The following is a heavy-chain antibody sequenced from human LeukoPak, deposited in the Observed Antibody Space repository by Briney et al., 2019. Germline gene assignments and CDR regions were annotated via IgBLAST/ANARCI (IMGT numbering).Heavy chain of an antibody. CDR2: IYNGRDT. J-gene: IGHJ4*02. Sequence: SETLSLTCSASAASTSSRYWSWIRQFPGRTLEWIGHIYNGRDTKYNPSLTSRVTISADTSKNQFSLSLTSVTAADTAIYYWAQTTGWPDLDFWGPGALVTVSS. V-gene: IGHV4-59*08. CDR1: AASTSSRY. D-gene: IGHD6-19*01. CDR3: AQTTGWPDLDF.